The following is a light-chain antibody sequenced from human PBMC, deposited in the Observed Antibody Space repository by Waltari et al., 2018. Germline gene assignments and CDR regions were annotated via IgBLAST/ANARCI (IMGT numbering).Light chain of an antibody. J-gene: IGKJ4*01. V-gene: IGKV3-20*01. Sequence: EIVLTQSPGTLSLSPGERATLSCRASQSVSSSYLGWYQQKRGQAPRLLIYGASSRATGIPDRFSGSGSGTDFTLTISRLEPEYFAVYYCQQYGRSLTFGGGTKVEIK. CDR1: QSVSSSY. CDR2: GAS. CDR3: QQYGRSLT.